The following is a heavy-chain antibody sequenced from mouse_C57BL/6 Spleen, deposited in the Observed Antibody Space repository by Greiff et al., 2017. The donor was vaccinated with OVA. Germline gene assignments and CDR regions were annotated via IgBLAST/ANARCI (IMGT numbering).Heavy chain of an antibody. CDR1: GYTFTSYW. D-gene: IGHD4-1*01. J-gene: IGHJ2*01. CDR2: IDPSDSYT. Sequence: VKLQQPGAELVRPGTSVKLSCKASGYTFTSYWMHWVKQRPGQGLEWIGVIDPSDSYTNYNQKFKGKATLTVDTSSSTAYMQLSSLTSEDSAVYYCARGGTGYYFDYWGQGTTLTVSS. CDR3: ARGGTGYYFDY. V-gene: IGHV1-59*01.